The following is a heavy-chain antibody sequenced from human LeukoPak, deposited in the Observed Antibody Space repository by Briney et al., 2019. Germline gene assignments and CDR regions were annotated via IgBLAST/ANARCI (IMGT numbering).Heavy chain of an antibody. CDR3: AKFGYGDYPYQGFDI. J-gene: IGHJ3*02. CDR2: INSDGSRT. V-gene: IGHV3-74*01. D-gene: IGHD4-17*01. Sequence: GGSLRLSCAASGFTFSTYWMHWVRQAPGKGLVWVSRINSDGSRTTYADSVKGRFTISRDNSKNTLYLQMNNLRAEDTAVYHCAKFGYGDYPYQGFDIWGQGARVTVSS. CDR1: GFTFSTYW.